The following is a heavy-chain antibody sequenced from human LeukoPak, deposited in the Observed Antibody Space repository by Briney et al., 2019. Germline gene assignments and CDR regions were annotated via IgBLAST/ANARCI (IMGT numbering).Heavy chain of an antibody. Sequence: GGSLRLSCAASGFTFRSYWVTWVHQAPGKGLEWVANIKPDGSEKYYVDSVKGRFTISRDNAKNSLYLQMNSLRAEDTVVYYCASGTVRGTGGMAVWGQGTTVTVSS. V-gene: IGHV3-7*01. CDR1: GFTFRSYW. D-gene: IGHD6-19*01. J-gene: IGHJ6*02. CDR2: IKPDGSEK. CDR3: ASGTVRGTGGMAV.